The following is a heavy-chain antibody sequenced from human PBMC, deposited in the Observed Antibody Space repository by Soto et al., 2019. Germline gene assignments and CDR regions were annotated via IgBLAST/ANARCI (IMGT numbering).Heavy chain of an antibody. D-gene: IGHD3-22*01. Sequence: EVQLLESGGGLVQPGGSLRLSCAASGFTFSSYAMSWFRQASGKGLEWVSSISVSGGSTYYADSVKGRFTISRDNSKSTLFLHMNSLRAEATAVYYCAKAAGSDYYPVDYWGQGTLVTVSS. V-gene: IGHV3-23*01. J-gene: IGHJ4*02. CDR2: ISVSGGST. CDR3: AKAAGSDYYPVDY. CDR1: GFTFSSYA.